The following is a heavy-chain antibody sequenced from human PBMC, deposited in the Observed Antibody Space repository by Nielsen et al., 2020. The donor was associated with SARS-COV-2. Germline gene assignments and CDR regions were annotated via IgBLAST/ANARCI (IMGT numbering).Heavy chain of an antibody. CDR3: ARESVTGTDAFDI. J-gene: IGHJ3*02. V-gene: IGHV3-23*01. D-gene: IGHD6-19*01. CDR2: ISGSGGST. CDR1: GFPFSSYE. Sequence: GESLKISCAASGFPFSSYEMSWVRQAPGKGLERVSAISGSGGSTYYADSVKGRFTISRDNAENSLSLQMNSLRAEDTAVYYCARESVTGTDAFDIWGQGTVVTVSS.